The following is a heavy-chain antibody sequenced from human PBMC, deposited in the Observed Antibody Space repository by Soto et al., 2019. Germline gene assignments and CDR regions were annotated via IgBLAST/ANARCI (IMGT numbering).Heavy chain of an antibody. Sequence: ASVKVSCKASGYTSTSYYMHWVRQAPGQGLEWMGIINPSGGGTSYAQKFQGRVTMTRDTSTSTVYMELSSLRSEDTAVYYCARDGRYSYGSPRYGMDVWGQGTTVTVSS. CDR1: GYTSTSYY. J-gene: IGHJ6*02. CDR3: ARDGRYSYGSPRYGMDV. CDR2: INPSGGGT. V-gene: IGHV1-46*01. D-gene: IGHD5-18*01.